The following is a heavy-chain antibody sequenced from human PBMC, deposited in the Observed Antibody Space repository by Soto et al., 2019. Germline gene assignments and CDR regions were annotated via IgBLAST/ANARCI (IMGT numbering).Heavy chain of an antibody. CDR3: ARDRTTYYDFWSGYLSTPGYYYYYMDV. J-gene: IGHJ6*03. CDR2: IYSGGST. Sequence: PGGSLILSCAASGFTVSSNYMSWVRQAPGKGLEWVSVIYSGGSTYYADSVKGRFTISRDNSKNTLYLQMNSLRAEDTAVYYCARDRTTYYDFWSGYLSTPGYYYYYMDVWGKGTTVTVSS. CDR1: GFTVSSNY. V-gene: IGHV3-66*01. D-gene: IGHD3-3*01.